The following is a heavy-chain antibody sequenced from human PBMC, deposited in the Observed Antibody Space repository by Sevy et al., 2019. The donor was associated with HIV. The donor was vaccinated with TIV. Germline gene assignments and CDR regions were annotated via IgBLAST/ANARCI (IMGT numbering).Heavy chain of an antibody. CDR3: AKAVAALDYGMDV. D-gene: IGHD6-19*01. CDR1: GFTFSSYA. CDR2: ISGSGGST. J-gene: IGHJ6*02. V-gene: IGHV3-23*01. Sequence: GGSLRLSCVASGFTFSSYAMSWVRQAPGKGLEWVSAISGSGGSTYYADSVKGRFTISRDNSKNTLYLQMNSLRAEDTAVYYCAKAVAALDYGMDVWGQGTTVTVSS.